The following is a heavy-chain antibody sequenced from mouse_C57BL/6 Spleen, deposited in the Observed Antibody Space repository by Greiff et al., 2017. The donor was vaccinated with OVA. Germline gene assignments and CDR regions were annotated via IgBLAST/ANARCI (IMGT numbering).Heavy chain of an antibody. D-gene: IGHD4-1*01. CDR2: ISYDGSN. CDR3: ARDLGRNAMDY. J-gene: IGHJ4*01. Sequence: EVKLQESGPGLVKPSQSLSLTCSVTGYSITRGYYWNWIRQFPGNKLAWMGYISYDGSNNYKPSLKTRISITRDTSNNQFFLKLNSVTTEDTATYYCARDLGRNAMDYWGQGTSVTVSS. V-gene: IGHV3-6*01. CDR1: GYSITRGYY.